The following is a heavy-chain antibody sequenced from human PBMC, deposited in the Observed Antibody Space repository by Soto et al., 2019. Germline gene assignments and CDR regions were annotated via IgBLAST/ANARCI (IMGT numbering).Heavy chain of an antibody. CDR3: ARTARVPDF. V-gene: IGHV4-59*01. Sequence: SETLYLTCTVSGASITTYYWSWFRQPPGQGLESLGYIYHTGVTNTNPSLRGRLIISIDTAKNQFSLKLSSVISADTAIYYCARTARVPDFWGPGILVTVSS. D-gene: IGHD2-2*01. CDR1: GASITTYY. CDR2: IYHTGVT. J-gene: IGHJ4*02.